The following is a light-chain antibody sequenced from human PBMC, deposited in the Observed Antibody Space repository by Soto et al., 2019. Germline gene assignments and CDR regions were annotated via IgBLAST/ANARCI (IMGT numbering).Light chain of an antibody. CDR2: GAS. CDR3: QHYKSPLT. Sequence: EIVLTQSPGTVSLSPGERATLSCRASQSVSSIYLAWYQQKPGQAPRLLIYGASSRATGIPDRFSGSGSGTDFTLTISRLEPEDFAVYYCQHYKSPLTFGGGTKVDIK. J-gene: IGKJ4*01. V-gene: IGKV3-20*01. CDR1: QSVSSIY.